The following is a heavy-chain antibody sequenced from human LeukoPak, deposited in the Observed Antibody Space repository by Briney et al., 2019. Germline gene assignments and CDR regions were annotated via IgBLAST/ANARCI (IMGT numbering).Heavy chain of an antibody. D-gene: IGHD1-1*01. CDR2: IYPGDSDT. CDR3: ARLLRSQLLPLLLY. CDR1: GYRFSNYW. V-gene: IGHV5-51*01. J-gene: IGHJ4*02. Sequence: GESLKISCQGPGYRFSNYWIVWMRQMPGKGLEWMGIIYPGDSDTRYSPSFQGQVTISADRSVNTAYLQWSSLKASDTAMYYCARLLRSQLLPLLLYWGQGTLVTVSS.